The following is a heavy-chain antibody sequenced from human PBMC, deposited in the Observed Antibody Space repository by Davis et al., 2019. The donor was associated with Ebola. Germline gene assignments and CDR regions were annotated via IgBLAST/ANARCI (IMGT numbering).Heavy chain of an antibody. CDR3: AREFSHYGSGSLIDY. CDR1: GGSISSSNW. CDR2: IYHSGST. Sequence: PSETLSLTCAVSGGSISSSNWWSWVRQPPGKGLEWIGEIYHSGSTNYNPSLKSRVTISVDKSKNQFSLKLSSVTAADTAVYYCAREFSHYGSGSLIDYWGQGTLVTVSS. D-gene: IGHD3-10*01. V-gene: IGHV4-4*02. J-gene: IGHJ4*02.